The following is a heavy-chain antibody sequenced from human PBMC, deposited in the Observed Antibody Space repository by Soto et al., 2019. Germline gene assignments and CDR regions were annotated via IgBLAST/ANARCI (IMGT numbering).Heavy chain of an antibody. CDR3: AREYSSSSGAMGY. V-gene: IGHV4-30-2*01. CDR1: GGSISSGGYS. D-gene: IGHD6-6*01. CDR2: IYHSGST. Sequence: SETLSLTCAVSGGSISSGGYSWSWIRQPPGKGLEWIGYIYHSGSTYYNPSLKSRVTISVDRSKNQFSLKLSSVTAADTAVYYCAREYSSSSGAMGYWGQGTLVTVSS. J-gene: IGHJ4*02.